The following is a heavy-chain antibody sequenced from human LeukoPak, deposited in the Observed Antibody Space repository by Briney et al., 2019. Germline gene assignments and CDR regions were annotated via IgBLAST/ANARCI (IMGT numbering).Heavy chain of an antibody. V-gene: IGHV4-31*03. Sequence: TLSLTCTVSGGSMSSGGHYWTWIRQYPGKGLEWIGYIYYSGSAYYNPSLKSRVTISVDTSHKQFSLQLRSVTAADTAVYYCARGVFFDVWGQGTPVTVSS. CDR1: GGSMSSGGHY. CDR2: IYYSGSA. D-gene: IGHD3-10*02. J-gene: IGHJ6*02. CDR3: ARGVFFDV.